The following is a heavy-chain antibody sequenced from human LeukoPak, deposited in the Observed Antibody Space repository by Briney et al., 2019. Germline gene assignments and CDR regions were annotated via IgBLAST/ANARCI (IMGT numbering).Heavy chain of an antibody. J-gene: IGHJ4*02. CDR3: ARLDIYGSGTTTDY. D-gene: IGHD3-10*01. CDR1: GGTFSSYA. Sequence: ASVKVSCKASGGTFSSYAISWVRQAPGQGLEWMGGIIPIFGTANYAQKFQGRVTITADKSTSTAYMELSSLRSEDTAVYYCARLDIYGSGTTTDYWGQGTLVTVSS. V-gene: IGHV1-69*06. CDR2: IIPIFGTA.